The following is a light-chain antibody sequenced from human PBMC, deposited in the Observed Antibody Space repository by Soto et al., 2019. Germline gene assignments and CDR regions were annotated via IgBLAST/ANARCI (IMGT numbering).Light chain of an antibody. CDR2: GAS. Sequence: EIVMTQSPDTLSVSPGERATLSCRASQRISSNLAWYQQKPGQAPRHLIYGASTRATGVPARFSGSGSETDFTITISNLQSEDCAVYYCQHYNNWHPYTFGQGTKVDIK. V-gene: IGKV3D-15*01. J-gene: IGKJ2*01. CDR1: QRISSN. CDR3: QHYNNWHPYT.